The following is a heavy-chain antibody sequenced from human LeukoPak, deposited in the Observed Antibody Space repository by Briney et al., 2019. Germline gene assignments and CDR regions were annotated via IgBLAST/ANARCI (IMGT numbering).Heavy chain of an antibody. Sequence: GGSLRLSCAASGFTFSNYWISWVRQAPGKGLEWVANIKRDGFELFYVDSVKGRFAISRDNVKNSLFLQMNSLRDEDTAVYYCARERYASGGIDYWGQGTLVAVSS. J-gene: IGHJ4*02. D-gene: IGHD3-16*01. CDR1: GFTFSNYW. CDR2: IKRDGFEL. CDR3: ARERYASGGIDY. V-gene: IGHV3-7*04.